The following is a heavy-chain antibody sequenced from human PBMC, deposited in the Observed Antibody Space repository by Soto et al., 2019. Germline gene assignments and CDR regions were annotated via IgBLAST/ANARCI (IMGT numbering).Heavy chain of an antibody. CDR3: ARHRRDYPFDI. CDR2: IYAGDTET. V-gene: IGHV5-51*01. Sequence: GESLKISCTGSGYGFTSYWIGWVRQMPGKGLEWMGIIYAGDTETRYSPSFQGLVTISADKSISTAYLQWSSLEASDTAMYYCARHRRDYPFDIWGQGTMVTVSS. D-gene: IGHD3-10*01. J-gene: IGHJ3*02. CDR1: GYGFTSYW.